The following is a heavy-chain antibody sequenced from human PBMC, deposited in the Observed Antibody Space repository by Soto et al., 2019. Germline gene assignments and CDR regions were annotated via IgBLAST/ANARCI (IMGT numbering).Heavy chain of an antibody. V-gene: IGHV3-64*01. Sequence: EVQLVESGGGLVQPGGSLRLSCAASGFTFSSYAMHWVRQAPGKGLEYVSAISSYGGSTYYANSVKGRFTISRDNSKNTLYLQRGSLRAEDMAVYYCARDPDSSGYYYFDYWGQGTLVTVSS. CDR3: ARDPDSSGYYYFDY. J-gene: IGHJ4*02. CDR1: GFTFSSYA. CDR2: ISSYGGST. D-gene: IGHD3-22*01.